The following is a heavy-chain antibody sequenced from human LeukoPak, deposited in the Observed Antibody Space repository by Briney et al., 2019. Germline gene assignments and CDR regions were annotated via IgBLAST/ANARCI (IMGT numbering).Heavy chain of an antibody. Sequence: SQTLSLTCAVSGGSISSGGYSWSWIRQPPGKGLEWIGYIYNSGSTYYNPSLKSRVTISVDRSKNQFSLKLSSVTAADTAVYYCARVVAAAGTANYYYQGMDVWGQGTTVTVSS. CDR1: GGSISSGGYS. V-gene: IGHV4-30-2*01. CDR3: ARVVAAAGTANYYYQGMDV. D-gene: IGHD6-13*01. CDR2: IYNSGST. J-gene: IGHJ6*02.